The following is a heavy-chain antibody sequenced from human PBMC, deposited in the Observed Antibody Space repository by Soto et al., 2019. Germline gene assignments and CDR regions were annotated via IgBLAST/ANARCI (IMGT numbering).Heavy chain of an antibody. Sequence: HGESLKISCKGSGYSFTSYWISWVRQMPGKGLEWMGRIDASDSYTNYSPSFQGHVTISADKSISTAYLQWSSLKASDTAMDYCARRVYSSSWPKGNWFEPWGQGTLVTVSS. CDR1: GYSFTSYW. D-gene: IGHD6-13*01. CDR3: ARRVYSSSWPKGNWFEP. V-gene: IGHV5-10-1*01. CDR2: IDASDSYT. J-gene: IGHJ5*02.